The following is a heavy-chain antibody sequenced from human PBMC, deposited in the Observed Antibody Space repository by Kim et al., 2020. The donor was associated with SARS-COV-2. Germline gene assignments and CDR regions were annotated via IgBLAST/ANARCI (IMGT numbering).Heavy chain of an antibody. CDR3: ARGAREAEFDY. CDR2: IGTAGDT. Sequence: GGSLRLSCAASGFTFSSYDMHWVRQATGKGLEWVSAIGTAGDTYYPGSVKGRFTISRENAKNSLYLQMNSLRAGDTAVYYCARGAREAEFDYWGQGTLVTVSS. J-gene: IGHJ4*02. CDR1: GFTFSSYD. D-gene: IGHD6-25*01. V-gene: IGHV3-13*01.